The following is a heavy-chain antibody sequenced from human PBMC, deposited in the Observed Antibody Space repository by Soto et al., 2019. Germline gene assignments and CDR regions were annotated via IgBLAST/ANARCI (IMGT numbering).Heavy chain of an antibody. CDR1: VFTFTDYA. CDR3: ARGSSGYISSWYYFDY. J-gene: IGHJ4*02. D-gene: IGHD6-13*01. V-gene: IGHV3-23*01. Sequence: XGSVRLSCAASVFTFTDYALSWVRHSPGKGLEWVATISGIGGSTYLADSVKGRLSISRDNSKNTVSLPMNSLRAEDTAVYFCARGSSGYISSWYYFDYWGRGTLVIVSS. CDR2: ISGIGGST.